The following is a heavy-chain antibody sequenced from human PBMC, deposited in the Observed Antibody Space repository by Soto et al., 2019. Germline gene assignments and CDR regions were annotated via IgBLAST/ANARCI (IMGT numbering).Heavy chain of an antibody. Sequence: EVQLGQSGAEVKRPGESLRISCKGSGYSFVSYWITWVRQMPGQGLEWMGRIDPSGSYTTYSPSFQGHVTISADKSTSTAYLEWSSLKAADTAMYYCARQGSGVDYSCFDPWGQGTLVTVAS. CDR1: GYSFVSYW. V-gene: IGHV5-10-1*03. CDR3: ARQGSGVDYSCFDP. J-gene: IGHJ5*02. CDR2: IDPSGSYT. D-gene: IGHD3-10*01.